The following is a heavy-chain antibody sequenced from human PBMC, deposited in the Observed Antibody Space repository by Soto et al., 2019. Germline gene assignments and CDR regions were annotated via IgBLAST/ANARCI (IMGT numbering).Heavy chain of an antibody. CDR1: GGSFSGYY. D-gene: IGHD3-3*01. Sequence: SETLSLTCAVYGGSFSGYYWSWIRQPPGKGLEWIGEINHSGSTNYNPSLKSRVTISVDTSKNQFSLKLSSVTAADTAVYYCASRGGVVPTDYWGQGTLVTVSS. V-gene: IGHV4-34*01. CDR2: INHSGST. CDR3: ASRGGVVPTDY. J-gene: IGHJ4*02.